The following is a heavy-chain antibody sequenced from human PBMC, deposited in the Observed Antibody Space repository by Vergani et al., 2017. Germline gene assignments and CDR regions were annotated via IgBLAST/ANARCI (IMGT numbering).Heavy chain of an antibody. D-gene: IGHD6-13*01. V-gene: IGHV4-34*01. Sequence: QVQLQQWGAGLLKPSETLSLTCAVYGGSFSGYYWSWIRQPPGKGLEWIGEINHSGSTNYNPSLKSRVTISVDTSKNQFSLKLSSVTAADTAVYYCARANLGIAAAAGGNWFDPWGQGTLVTVSS. CDR1: GGSFSGYY. CDR2: INHSGST. CDR3: ARANLGIAAAAGGNWFDP. J-gene: IGHJ5*02.